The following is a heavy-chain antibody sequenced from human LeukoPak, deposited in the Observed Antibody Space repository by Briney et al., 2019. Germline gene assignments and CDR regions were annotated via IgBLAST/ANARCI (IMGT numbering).Heavy chain of an antibody. D-gene: IGHD4-23*01. Sequence: ASVKVSCKSSGYTFTSYDINWVRQATGQGLEWMGWMNPNSVNTGYAQKFQGRDTLTRNTSISTAYMELSSLRSEETAVYYCAREKVTTKVKDYWGQGTLVTVSS. J-gene: IGHJ4*02. CDR2: MNPNSVNT. V-gene: IGHV1-8*03. CDR3: AREKVTTKVKDY. CDR1: GYTFTSYD.